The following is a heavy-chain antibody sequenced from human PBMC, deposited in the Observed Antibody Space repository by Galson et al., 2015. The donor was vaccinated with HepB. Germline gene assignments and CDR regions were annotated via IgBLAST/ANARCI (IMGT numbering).Heavy chain of an antibody. CDR3: ASSFYSSGWENYFDY. Sequence: CAISGDSVSSNSAAWNWIRQSPSRGLEWLGRTYYRSKWYNDYAVSVKSRITINPDTSKNQFSLQLNSVTPEDTAVYYCASSFYSSGWENYFDYWGQGTLVTVSS. D-gene: IGHD6-19*01. CDR2: TYYRSKWYN. J-gene: IGHJ4*02. CDR1: GDSVSSNSAA. V-gene: IGHV6-1*01.